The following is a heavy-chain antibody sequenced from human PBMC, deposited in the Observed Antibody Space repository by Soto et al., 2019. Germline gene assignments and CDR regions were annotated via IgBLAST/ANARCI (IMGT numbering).Heavy chain of an antibody. V-gene: IGHV4-31*03. D-gene: IGHD6-13*01. Sequence: SETLSLTCTVSGGSISSGCYYWSWIRQHPGKGLEWIGYIYYSGSTYYNPSLKSRVTISVDTSKNQFSLKLSSVTAADTAVYYCAREGQEYSSSWYPDWGQGTLVTVSS. CDR3: AREGQEYSSSWYPD. CDR2: IYYSGST. CDR1: GGSISSGCYY. J-gene: IGHJ4*02.